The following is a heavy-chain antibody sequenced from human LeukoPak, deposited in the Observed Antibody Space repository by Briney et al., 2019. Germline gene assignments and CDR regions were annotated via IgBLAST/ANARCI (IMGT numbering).Heavy chain of an antibody. CDR1: GFTFSSYA. CDR2: ISGSGGSA. CDR3: AKVVTYYYGSGSYYPDY. Sequence: GGSLRLSCAASGFTFSSYAMSWVRQAPGKGLEWVSAISGSGGSAYCADSVKGRFTISRDNSKNTLYLQMNSLRAEDTAVYYCAKVVTYYYGSGSYYPDYWGQGTLVTVSS. V-gene: IGHV3-23*01. J-gene: IGHJ4*02. D-gene: IGHD3-10*01.